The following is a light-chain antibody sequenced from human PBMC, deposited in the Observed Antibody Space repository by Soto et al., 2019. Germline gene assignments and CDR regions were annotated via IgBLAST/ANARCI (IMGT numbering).Light chain of an antibody. V-gene: IGLV2-8*01. Sequence: QSVLTQPPSASGSPGQSVTISCTGTSSDVGTYDYVSWYQQHPGKAPKLMISEVSNRPSGVSSRFSGSKSGNTASLTISGLQAEDEADYFCKSYAGSNTDVFGSGTKVTVL. CDR2: EVS. CDR3: KSYAGSNTDV. J-gene: IGLJ1*01. CDR1: SSDVGTYDY.